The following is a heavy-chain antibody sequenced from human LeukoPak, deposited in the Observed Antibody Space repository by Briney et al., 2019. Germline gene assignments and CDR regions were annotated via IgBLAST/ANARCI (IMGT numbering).Heavy chain of an antibody. CDR2: IYYSGST. Sequence: SETLSLTCTVSGGSISSYYWSWIRQPPGKGLEWIGYIYYSGSTNYNPSLKSRVTISVDTSKNQFSLKLSSVTAADTAVYYCARDVGGSGWYEGGYWGQGTLVTVSS. J-gene: IGHJ4*02. V-gene: IGHV4-59*01. D-gene: IGHD6-19*01. CDR1: GGSISSYY. CDR3: ARDVGGSGWYEGGY.